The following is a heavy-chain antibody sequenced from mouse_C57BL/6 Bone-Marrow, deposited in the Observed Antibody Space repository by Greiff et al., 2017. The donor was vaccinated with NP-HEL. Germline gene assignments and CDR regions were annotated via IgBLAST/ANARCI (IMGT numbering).Heavy chain of an antibody. V-gene: IGHV1-81*01. J-gene: IGHJ2*01. CDR1: GYTFTSYG. D-gene: IGHD1-1*01. CDR2: IYPRSGNT. CDR3: ARDDGNRRKDFDY. Sequence: VQLQQSGAELARPGASVKLSCKASGYTFTSYGISWVKQRTGQGLEWIGEIYPRSGNTYYNEKFKGKATLTADKSSSTASMELRSLTSEDSAVYVCARDDGNRRKDFDYWGQGTTRTVSS.